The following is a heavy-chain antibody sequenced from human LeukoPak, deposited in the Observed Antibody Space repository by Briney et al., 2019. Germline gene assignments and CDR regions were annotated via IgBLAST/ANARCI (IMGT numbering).Heavy chain of an antibody. CDR3: ARPSGTYNRFDY. CDR2: IYPVDSDT. CDR1: GYSFTSSW. V-gene: IGHV5-51*01. J-gene: IGHJ4*02. D-gene: IGHD1-26*01. Sequence: GESLKISCKGSGYSFTSSWIGWVRQMPGKGLEWMGIIYPVDSDTKYSPSSQGQVTISADKSISTAFLQWSSLKASDTAMYYCARPSGTYNRFDYWGQGTLVTVSS.